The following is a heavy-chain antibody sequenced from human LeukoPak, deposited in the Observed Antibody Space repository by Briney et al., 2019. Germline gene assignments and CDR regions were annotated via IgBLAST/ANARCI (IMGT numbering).Heavy chain of an antibody. CDR2: INPKSGGT. J-gene: IGHJ4*02. CDR3: ARRASHCSTTTCYSFDY. V-gene: IGHV1-2*02. Sequence: ASVKVSCKASGYTFTDYYIHWVRQAPGQGLEWMGWINPKSGGTHYAQKFQSRVTMTRDTSVTTAYMDLSRLRSDDTAVYFCARRASHCSTTTCYSFDYWGQGTLFTVCS. D-gene: IGHD2-2*01. CDR1: GYTFTDYY.